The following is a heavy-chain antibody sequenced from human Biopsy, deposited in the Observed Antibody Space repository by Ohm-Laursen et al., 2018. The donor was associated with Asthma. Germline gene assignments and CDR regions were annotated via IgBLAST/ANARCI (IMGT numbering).Heavy chain of an antibody. Sequence: SQTLSLIWDVYPGSFSGFFWTWIRQSPGKGLEWIGETNERGVTNNNPSLKSRVIISIDTYWNRVSLKLTSVTAADTAVYYCARGPELDVWGQGTTVTVSS. CDR3: ARGPELDV. V-gene: IGHV4-34*01. CDR2: TNERGVT. CDR1: PGSFSGFF. J-gene: IGHJ6*02.